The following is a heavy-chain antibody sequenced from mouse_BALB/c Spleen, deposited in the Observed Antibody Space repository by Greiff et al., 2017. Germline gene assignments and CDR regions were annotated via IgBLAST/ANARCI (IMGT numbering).Heavy chain of an antibody. CDR1: GYTFTSYW. D-gene: IGHD1-1*02. CDR3: ARGGYYFDY. J-gene: IGHJ2*01. V-gene: IGHV1-7*01. CDR2: INPSTGYT. Sequence: VQLQQSGAELAKPGASVKMSCKASGYTFTSYWMHWVKQRPGQGLEWIGYINPSTGYTEYNQKFKGKATLTVDKSSSTAYMELRSLTSEDTAVYYCARGGYYFDYWGQGTTLTVSS.